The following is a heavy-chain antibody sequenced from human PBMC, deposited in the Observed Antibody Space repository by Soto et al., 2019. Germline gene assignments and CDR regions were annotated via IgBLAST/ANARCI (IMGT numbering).Heavy chain of an antibody. CDR2: IYRGGSK. J-gene: IGHJ4*02. CDR3: ARQEGATRDFES. Sequence: EVQLVETGGGWIQPGGSLSLSCAASGFTVSSDDMNWVRQAPGKGLEWVSVIYRGGSKYYADSVKGRFTISRDSSKNTVHLQMNSLRAEDTAVYYCARQEGATRDFESWCQGTLVTVSS. CDR1: GFTVSSDD. V-gene: IGHV3-53*02. D-gene: IGHD1-26*01.